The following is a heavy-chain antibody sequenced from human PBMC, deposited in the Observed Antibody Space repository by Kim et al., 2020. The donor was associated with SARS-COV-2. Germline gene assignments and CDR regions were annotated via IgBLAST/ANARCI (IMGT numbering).Heavy chain of an antibody. CDR3: GTGLRLRVYYFDY. D-gene: IGHD5-12*01. Sequence: SETLSLTCAVYGGSFSGYYWSWIRQPPGKGLEWIGEINNSGSTNYNPYPKSRVTTSLETSNNQSSLKLSSVTAADTAVYYCGTGLRLRVYYFDYGGQVTL. J-gene: IGHJ4*02. V-gene: IGHV4-34*01. CDR1: GGSFSGYY. CDR2: INNSGST.